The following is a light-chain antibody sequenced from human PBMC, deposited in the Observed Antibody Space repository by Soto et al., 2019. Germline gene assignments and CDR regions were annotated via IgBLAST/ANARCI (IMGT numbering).Light chain of an antibody. CDR3: QQYNTWRYT. V-gene: IGKV3-15*01. Sequence: ERVKIQVLAVLFVSPGERATLSCRASQSVSSNLAWYQQKPGQAPRLLIYGASTRATGIPARFSGSGSGTEFTLTISSLQSGDFAVYYCQQYNTWRYTFAQGTKVPIK. CDR1: QSVSSN. CDR2: GAS. J-gene: IGKJ2*01.